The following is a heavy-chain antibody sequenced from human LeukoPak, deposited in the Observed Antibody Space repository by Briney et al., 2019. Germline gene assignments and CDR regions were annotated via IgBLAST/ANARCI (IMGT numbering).Heavy chain of an antibody. Sequence: GGSLRLSCAASGFTFSSYGMNWVRQAPGEGLEWVSFISSSGSYIHYADSMKGRFTISRDNAKNSLNLQLNSLRAEDTAVYYCARGSGYSSGWAFDYWGQGTLVTVSS. V-gene: IGHV3-21*01. CDR1: GFTFSSYG. CDR2: ISSSGSYI. D-gene: IGHD6-19*01. J-gene: IGHJ4*02. CDR3: ARGSGYSSGWAFDY.